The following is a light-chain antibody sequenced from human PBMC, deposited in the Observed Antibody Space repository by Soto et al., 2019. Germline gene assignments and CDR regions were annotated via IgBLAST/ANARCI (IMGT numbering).Light chain of an antibody. CDR2: DAS. V-gene: IGKV3-11*01. CDR1: QSVSSK. Sequence: EIVLTQSPGTLSLSPGERATLSCRASQSVSSKLAWYQQKPGQAPRLLIYDASNRATGIPARVSGSGSGTDFTLTISSLEPEDFAFYYCQQRSNWPRTFGQGTKVDIK. CDR3: QQRSNWPRT. J-gene: IGKJ1*01.